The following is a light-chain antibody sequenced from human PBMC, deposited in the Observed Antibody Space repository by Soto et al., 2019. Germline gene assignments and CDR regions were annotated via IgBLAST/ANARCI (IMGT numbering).Light chain of an antibody. Sequence: DIVLTQTPLSSPVTLGQPASISCRSSQSLVHSDGNTYLSWLQQRPGQPPRLLIYMVFNRFSGVPDRFSGSVAGTDFTLEISRVEAEDVGVYYCTQSTHFPRTFGQGTKVQIK. CDR1: QSLVHSDGNTY. J-gene: IGKJ1*01. CDR2: MVF. CDR3: TQSTHFPRT. V-gene: IGKV2-24*01.